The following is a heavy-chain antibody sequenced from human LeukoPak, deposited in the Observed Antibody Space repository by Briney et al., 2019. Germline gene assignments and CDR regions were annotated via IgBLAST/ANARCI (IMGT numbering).Heavy chain of an antibody. D-gene: IGHD3-10*01. V-gene: IGHV3-7*01. CDR2: IKEDGSEQ. J-gene: IGHJ4*02. CDR1: GFTFSSYW. Sequence: GGSLRLSCAASGFTFSSYWMSWVRQAPGKGLEWVANIKEDGSEQNYVDSVKGRFTISRDNSKNTLYLQMNSLRAEDTAVYYCAKDGGLWFGYWGQGTLVTVSS. CDR3: AKDGGLWFGY.